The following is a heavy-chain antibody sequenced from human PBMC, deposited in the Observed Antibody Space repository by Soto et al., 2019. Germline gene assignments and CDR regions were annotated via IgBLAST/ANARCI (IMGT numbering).Heavy chain of an antibody. J-gene: IGHJ3*02. V-gene: IGHV5-51*01. CDR3: ARLDDIVVVVAAHGGAAFDI. CDR2: IYPGDSDT. D-gene: IGHD2-15*01. Sequence: GESLKISCKGSGYSFTSYWIGWVRQMPGKGLEWMGIIYPGDSDTRYSPSFQGQVTISADKSISTAYLQWSSLKASDTAMYYCARLDDIVVVVAAHGGAAFDIWGQGTMVTVSS. CDR1: GYSFTSYW.